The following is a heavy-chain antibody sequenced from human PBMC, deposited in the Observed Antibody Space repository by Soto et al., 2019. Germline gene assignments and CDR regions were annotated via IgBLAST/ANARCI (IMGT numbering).Heavy chain of an antibody. CDR1: DYTFATYG. V-gene: IGHV1-18*01. D-gene: IGHD2-15*01. CDR3: ARSQKRYCSGASCYWINWFDP. Sequence: QGQLVQSGAEVKKPGASVKVSCKASDYTFATYGINWVRQAPGQGLEWMGWISPYNGNTNYAQKLQGRVTMTTDTSTNTAYMELRSLRSDDTAVYYCARSQKRYCSGASCYWINWFDPWGQGTLVTVSS. J-gene: IGHJ5*02. CDR2: ISPYNGNT.